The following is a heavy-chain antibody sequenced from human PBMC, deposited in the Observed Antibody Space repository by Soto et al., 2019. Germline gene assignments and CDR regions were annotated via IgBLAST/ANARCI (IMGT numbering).Heavy chain of an antibody. CDR1: GFTFGSYA. Sequence: EVQLLESGGGLVQPGGSLRLSCVVSGFTFGSYAMSWVRQAPEKGPEWVAMLGGNGFTTYYADSVKGRFTISGDKSKSTLFPQMNSLRADDTGVDYGAKALRPSWHFFYYMDVWGRGTSVTVAS. V-gene: IGHV3-23*01. D-gene: IGHD2-2*01. J-gene: IGHJ6*03. CDR3: AKALRPSWHFFYYMDV. CDR2: LGGNGFTT.